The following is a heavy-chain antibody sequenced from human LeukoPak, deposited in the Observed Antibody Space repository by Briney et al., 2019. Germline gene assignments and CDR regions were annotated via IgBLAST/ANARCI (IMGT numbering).Heavy chain of an antibody. V-gene: IGHV3-7*01. CDR3: ASGWFRELPEN. D-gene: IGHD3-10*01. Sequence: GGSLRLSCAASGLSFSSCWMSWVRQAPGKGLEWVANIKQDGSEKYYVDSVKGRFTISRDNAKNSLYLQMNSLRAEDTAVYYCASGWFRELPENWGQGTLVTVSS. J-gene: IGHJ4*02. CDR1: GLSFSSCW. CDR2: IKQDGSEK.